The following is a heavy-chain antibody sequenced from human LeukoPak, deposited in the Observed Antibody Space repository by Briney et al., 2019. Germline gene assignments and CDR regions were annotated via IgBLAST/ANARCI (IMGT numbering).Heavy chain of an antibody. CDR1: GGSISSGDYS. D-gene: IGHD3-10*01. CDR2: IYYSGST. Sequence: PSETLSLTCAVSGGSISSGDYSWSWIRQPPGKGLEWIGYIYYSGSTYYNPSLKSRVTISVDTSKNQFSLKLSSVTAEDTAVYYCASERFGELFFEYWGQGTLVTVSS. CDR3: ASERFGELFFEY. J-gene: IGHJ4*02. V-gene: IGHV4-30-4*07.